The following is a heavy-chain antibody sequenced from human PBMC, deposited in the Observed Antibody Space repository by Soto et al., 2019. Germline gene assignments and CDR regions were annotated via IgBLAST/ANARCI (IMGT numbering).Heavy chain of an antibody. V-gene: IGHV1-69*12. CDR1: GGTFSSYA. J-gene: IGHJ6*02. CDR3: ARDHVNSGYDSSLGYYYGMDV. CDR2: IIPIFGTA. D-gene: IGHD5-12*01. Sequence: QVQLVQSGAEVKKPGSSVKVSCKASGGTFSSYAISWVRQAPGQGLEWMGGIIPIFGTANYAQKFQGRVTITADESTSTAYMGLSSLRSEDTAVYYCARDHVNSGYDSSLGYYYGMDVWGQGTTVTVSS.